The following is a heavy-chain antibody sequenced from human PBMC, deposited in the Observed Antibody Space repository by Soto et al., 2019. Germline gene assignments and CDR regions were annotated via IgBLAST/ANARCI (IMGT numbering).Heavy chain of an antibody. CDR3: ARVLRYFDRDYYLDF. J-gene: IGHJ4*02. CDR2: IDWDDDY. CDR1: GFSLRSHGMS. Sequence: SGPTLVNPTQTLTLTCTFSGFSLRSHGMSVSWIRQPPGKPLEWLARIDWDDDYYFNTSLKTRLTISKDTSKNQVVLTMTDMDPVDTATYYCARVLRYFDRDYYLDFWGRGTLVTVSS. D-gene: IGHD3-9*01. V-gene: IGHV2-70*11.